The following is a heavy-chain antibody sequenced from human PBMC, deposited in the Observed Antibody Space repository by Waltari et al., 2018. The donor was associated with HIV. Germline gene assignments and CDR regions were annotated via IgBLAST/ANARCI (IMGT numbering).Heavy chain of an antibody. D-gene: IGHD2-15*01. CDR3: ARSCSGGSCYSPPLNYGMDV. CDR2: IIPIFGTA. J-gene: IGHJ6*02. Sequence: QVQLVQSGAEVKKPGSSVKVSCKASGGTFSSYAISWVRQAPGQGLEWMGGIIPIFGTANYAQKFQGRVTITADESTSTAYMELSSLRSEDTAVYYCARSCSGGSCYSPPLNYGMDVWGQGTTVTVSS. V-gene: IGHV1-69*01. CDR1: GGTFSSYA.